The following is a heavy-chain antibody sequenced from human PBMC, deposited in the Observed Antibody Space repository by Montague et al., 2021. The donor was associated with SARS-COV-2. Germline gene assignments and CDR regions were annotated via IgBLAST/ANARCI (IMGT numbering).Heavy chain of an antibody. J-gene: IGHJ6*02. D-gene: IGHD6-19*01. Sequence: CAISGDSVSSNSAAWNWIRQSPSRGLEWLGRTYYRPKWYNEYAVSVNSRITINPDTSKNQFSLQVNSVTPEDTAVYYCARGADRYYFYGMDVWGQVTTVTVSS. CDR2: TYYRPKWYN. V-gene: IGHV6-1*01. CDR1: GDSVSSNSAA. CDR3: ARGADRYYFYGMDV.